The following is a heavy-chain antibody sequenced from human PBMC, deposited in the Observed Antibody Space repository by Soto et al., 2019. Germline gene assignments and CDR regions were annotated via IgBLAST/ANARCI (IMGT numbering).Heavy chain of an antibody. Sequence: QVLLVQSGAEVRKPGSSVKVSCKPSGGTFSDYAFSWVRQAHGQGLEWMGNIIPMYGRRNYAQKYQGRVTISADESTTTVYVEMRGLSFEDTAVYFCARDAPLRNGMDVWGQGTTVTVSS. CDR3: ARDAPLRNGMDV. V-gene: IGHV1-69*18. J-gene: IGHJ6*02. CDR1: GGTFSDYA. D-gene: IGHD3-3*01. CDR2: IIPMYGRR.